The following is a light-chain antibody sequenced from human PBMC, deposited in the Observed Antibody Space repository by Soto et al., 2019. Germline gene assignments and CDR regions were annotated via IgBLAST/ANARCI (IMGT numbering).Light chain of an antibody. V-gene: IGKV3-20*01. J-gene: IGKJ1*01. CDR1: QSVSSSY. CDR2: GAS. CDR3: HQYGSSPT. Sequence: EIVLTQSPGTLSLSPGGRATLSCRASQSVSSSYLAWYQQKHGQAPRLLIYGASSRATGIPDRFSGSGYGTDFTLTISRLRPEDVAMYYCHQYGSSPTFGEGTKLEIK.